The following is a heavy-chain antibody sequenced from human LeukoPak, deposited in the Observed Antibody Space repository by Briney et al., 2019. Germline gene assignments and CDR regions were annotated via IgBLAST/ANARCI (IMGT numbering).Heavy chain of an antibody. Sequence: GGSLRLSCAASGFTFTSYAMHWVRQAPGKGLEWVAVISFAGDIYYYADSVKGRFTISRDNSRSTLYLQMNSLRAEDTAVYYCARDRIAGFWSGYYVDNWFDPWGQGTLVTVSS. CDR1: GFTFTSYA. J-gene: IGHJ5*02. D-gene: IGHD3-3*01. CDR2: ISFAGDIY. CDR3: ARDRIAGFWSGYYVDNWFDP. V-gene: IGHV3-30*04.